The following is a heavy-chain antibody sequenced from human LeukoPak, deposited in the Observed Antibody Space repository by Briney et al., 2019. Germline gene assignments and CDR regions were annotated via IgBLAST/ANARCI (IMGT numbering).Heavy chain of an antibody. Sequence: GASVKVSCKASGYTFTDYYMHWVRQAPGQGLEWMGIINPSGGSTSYAQKFQGRVTMTRDMSTSTVYMELSSLRSEDTAVYYCARDNSGYVSYWGQGTLVTVSS. V-gene: IGHV1-46*01. J-gene: IGHJ4*02. CDR1: GYTFTDYY. D-gene: IGHD5-12*01. CDR2: INPSGGST. CDR3: ARDNSGYVSY.